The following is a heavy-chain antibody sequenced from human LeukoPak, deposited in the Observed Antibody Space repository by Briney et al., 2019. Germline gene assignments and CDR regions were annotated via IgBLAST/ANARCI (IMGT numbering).Heavy chain of an antibody. V-gene: IGHV4-34*01. Sequence: SETLSPTCAVYGGSFSGYYWTWIRQPPGKGLEWIGEMNHSGSANYNPSLKSRVTISVDTSKNQCSLRLSSVTAADTAVYYCARPPHYYDTSGYSVWGQGTLVTVSS. CDR1: GGSFSGYY. J-gene: IGHJ4*02. CDR2: MNHSGSA. CDR3: ARPPHYYDTSGYSV. D-gene: IGHD3-22*01.